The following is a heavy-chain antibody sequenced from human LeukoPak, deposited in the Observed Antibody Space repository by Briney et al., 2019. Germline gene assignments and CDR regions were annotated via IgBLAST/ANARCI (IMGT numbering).Heavy chain of an antibody. CDR2: ISWNSVSI. V-gene: IGHV3-9*01. CDR3: ARDGGGYYGSGSPNWFDP. CDR1: GFNFDDYA. D-gene: IGHD3-10*01. Sequence: GRSLRLSCAASGFNFDDYAMHWVRQTPGKGLEGVSGISWNSVSIGYADSVKGRFTVSRDNAKNSLYLQMNSLRAEDTAVYYCARDGGGYYGSGSPNWFDPWGQGTLVTVSS. J-gene: IGHJ5*02.